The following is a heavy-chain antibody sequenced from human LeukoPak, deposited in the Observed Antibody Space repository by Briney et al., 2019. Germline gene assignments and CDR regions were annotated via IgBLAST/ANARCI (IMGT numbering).Heavy chain of an antibody. Sequence: GGSLRLSCAASGFTFSSYAMSWVRQAPGKGLEWVSGITENGDNTYYADSVKGRFTISRDNSKNTLFLQMNSLRAEDTAVYYCATRGGVGRNNWFDPWGQGTLVTVSS. CDR3: ATRGGVGRNNWFDP. CDR2: ITENGDNT. J-gene: IGHJ5*02. D-gene: IGHD3-16*01. CDR1: GFTFSSYA. V-gene: IGHV3-23*01.